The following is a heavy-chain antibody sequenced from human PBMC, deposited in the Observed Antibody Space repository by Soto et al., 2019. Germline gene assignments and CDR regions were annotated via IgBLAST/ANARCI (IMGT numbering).Heavy chain of an antibody. CDR2: IYYSGST. CDR1: VDSISSGYY. Sequence: PSETLSLTCAVSVDSISSGYYWAWIRRPPGKGLEWIGSIYYSGSTYYNPSLKSRVTISVDTSKNQFSLKLSSVTAADTAVYYCARRGDTVTRAFDIWGQGTMVTVSS. D-gene: IGHD4-17*01. CDR3: ARRGDTVTRAFDI. V-gene: IGHV4-38-2*01. J-gene: IGHJ3*02.